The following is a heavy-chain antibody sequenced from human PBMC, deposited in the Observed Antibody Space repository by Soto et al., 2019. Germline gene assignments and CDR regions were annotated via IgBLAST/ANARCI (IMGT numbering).Heavy chain of an antibody. J-gene: IGHJ1*01. D-gene: IGHD4-4*01. CDR3: THGPLSTGEN. CDR2: ITSGGDRT. Sequence: EVQLLESLGGPVQPGGSLRRSCAASGFRFGSYAMFWVRQAPGKGLEWVSAITSGGDRTYFADSVKGRFTISRDNSRNISYLQLNRLRAEDTDVYFCTHGPLSTGENWGQGTLVEVSS. V-gene: IGHV3-23*01. CDR1: GFRFGSYA.